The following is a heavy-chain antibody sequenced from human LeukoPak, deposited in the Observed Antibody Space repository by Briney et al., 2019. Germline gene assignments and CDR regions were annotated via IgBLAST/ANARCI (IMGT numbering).Heavy chain of an antibody. J-gene: IGHJ5*02. V-gene: IGHV1-46*01. Sequence: ASVKVSCKASGYTFTDYYVHWVRQAPGLGLEWMGIINPLRGITIYAQKFQGRVTMTSDTSTNTVYMELSSLVSEDTAVYYCTRTIGYRPVAGLKEKWFDPWGQGTLVTVSS. D-gene: IGHD6-19*01. CDR1: GYTFTDYY. CDR2: INPLRGIT. CDR3: TRTIGYRPVAGLKEKWFDP.